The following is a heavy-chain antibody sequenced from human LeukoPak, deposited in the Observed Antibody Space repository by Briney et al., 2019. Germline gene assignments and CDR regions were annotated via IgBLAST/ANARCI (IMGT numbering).Heavy chain of an antibody. CDR3: ARDIPDY. J-gene: IGHJ4*02. V-gene: IGHV3-21*01. Sequence: PGGSLRLSCAASGFTFSSYSMNWVRQAPGKGLEWVSSITGSSSYIYYADSVKGGFTITRDNAKNSLYLQMDSLTAEDTAVYYCARDIPDYWGQGTLVTVSS. CDR2: ITGSSSYI. CDR1: GFTFSSYS.